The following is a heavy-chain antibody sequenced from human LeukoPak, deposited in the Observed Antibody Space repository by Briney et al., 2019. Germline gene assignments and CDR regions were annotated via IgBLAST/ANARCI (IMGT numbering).Heavy chain of an antibody. CDR1: GYTFTGYY. D-gene: IGHD3-10*01. Sequence: ASVKVSCKVSGYTFTGYYLHWLRQAPGQGLEWMGRINPSGGGTNYAQKFQGRVTMTRDTSINTAYMDLSSLRSDDTAVYYCARDFPSADMVRGVILNLIDYWGQGTLVTVSS. J-gene: IGHJ4*02. CDR2: INPSGGGT. V-gene: IGHV1-2*06. CDR3: ARDFPSADMVRGVILNLIDY.